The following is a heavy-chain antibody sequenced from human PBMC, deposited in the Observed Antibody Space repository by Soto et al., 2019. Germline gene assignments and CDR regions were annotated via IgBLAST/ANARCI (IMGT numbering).Heavy chain of an antibody. CDR3: ARDREDSSGYYLAFDI. Sequence: SVKVSCKASGGTFSSYAISWVRQAPGQGLEWMGGIIPIFGTANYAQKFQGRVTITADESTSTAYMELSSLRSEDTAVYYCARDREDSSGYYLAFDIWGQGTMVTVSS. CDR2: IIPIFGTA. J-gene: IGHJ3*02. D-gene: IGHD3-22*01. V-gene: IGHV1-69*13. CDR1: GGTFSSYA.